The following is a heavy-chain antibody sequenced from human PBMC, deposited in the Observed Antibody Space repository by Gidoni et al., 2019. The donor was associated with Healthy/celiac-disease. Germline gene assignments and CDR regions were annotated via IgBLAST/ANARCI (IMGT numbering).Heavy chain of an antibody. CDR2: IYYSGST. V-gene: IGHV4-39*01. CDR3: ARHGLRRVWQQLAADYYGMDV. Sequence: QLQLQESGPGLVKPSETLSLTCTVSGGSISSSSYYWGWIRQPPGKGLEWIGSIYYSGSTYYNPSLKSRVTISVDTSKNQFSLKLSSVTAADTAVYYCARHGLRRVWQQLAADYYGMDVWGQGTTVTVSS. J-gene: IGHJ6*02. D-gene: IGHD6-13*01. CDR1: GGSISSSSYY.